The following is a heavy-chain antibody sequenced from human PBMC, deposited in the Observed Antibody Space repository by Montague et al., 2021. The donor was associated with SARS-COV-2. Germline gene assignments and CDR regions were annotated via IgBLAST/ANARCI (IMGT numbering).Heavy chain of an antibody. Sequence: SETLSLTCTVSGGSISSSSYYWGWIRQPPGKGLEWIGSIYYSGSTYYNPSLKSRDTISVDTSKNQFSLKLSSVTAADTAVYYCAREIGYCSSTSCYEGYAFDYWGQGTLVTVSS. D-gene: IGHD2-2*01. V-gene: IGHV4-39*02. CDR3: AREIGYCSSTSCYEGYAFDY. J-gene: IGHJ4*02. CDR1: GGSISSSSYY. CDR2: IYYSGST.